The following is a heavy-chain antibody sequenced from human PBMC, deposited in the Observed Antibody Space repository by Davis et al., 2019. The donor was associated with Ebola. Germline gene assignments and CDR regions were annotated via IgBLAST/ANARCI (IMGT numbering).Heavy chain of an antibody. J-gene: IGHJ4*02. CDR2: IYPGDSDT. CDR1: GYSFASYW. V-gene: IGHV5-51*01. Sequence: PGGSLRLSCKGSGYSFASYWIGWVRQMPGKGLEWMGIIYPGDSDTRYSPSFQGQVSISADKSISTAYLQWSSLKASDTAMYYCTSIAVAGPNFDYWGQGTLVTVSS. D-gene: IGHD6-19*01. CDR3: TSIAVAGPNFDY.